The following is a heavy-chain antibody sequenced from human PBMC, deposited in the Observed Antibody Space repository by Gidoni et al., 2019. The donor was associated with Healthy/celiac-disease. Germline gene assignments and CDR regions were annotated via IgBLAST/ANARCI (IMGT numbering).Heavy chain of an antibody. CDR1: GGSFSGYY. CDR2: INHSGST. CDR3: ARGTLLAARRNWFDP. V-gene: IGHV4-34*01. D-gene: IGHD6-6*01. J-gene: IGHJ5*02. Sequence: QVQLQQWGAGLLKPSETLSLTCAVYGGSFSGYYWSWIRQPPGKGLEWIGEINHSGSTNYNPSLKSRVTISVDTSKNQFSLKLSSVTAADTAVYYCARGTLLAARRNWFDPWGQGTLVTVSS.